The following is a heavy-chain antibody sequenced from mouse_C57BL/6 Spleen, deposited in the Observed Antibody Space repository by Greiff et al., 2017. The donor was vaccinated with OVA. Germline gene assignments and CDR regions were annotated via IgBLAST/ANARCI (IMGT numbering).Heavy chain of an antibody. CDR2: ISSGSSTI. J-gene: IGHJ4*01. Sequence: EVKLMESGGGLVKPGGSLKLSCAASGFTFSDYGMHWVRQAPEKGLEWVAYISSGSSTIYYADTVKGRFTISRDNAKNTLFLQMTSLRSEDTAMYYCARWGYYGSSWDYAMDYWGQGTSVTVSS. CDR3: ARWGYYGSSWDYAMDY. V-gene: IGHV5-17*01. CDR1: GFTFSDYG. D-gene: IGHD1-1*01.